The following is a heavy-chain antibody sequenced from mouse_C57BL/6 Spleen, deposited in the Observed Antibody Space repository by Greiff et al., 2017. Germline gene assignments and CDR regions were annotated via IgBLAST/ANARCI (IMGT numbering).Heavy chain of an antibody. CDR1: GFTFSSYA. D-gene: IGHD1-1*01. CDR2: ISDGGSYT. CDR3: ARGGLRYPYYLDY. J-gene: IGHJ2*01. Sequence: EVKLVESGGGLVKPGGSLQLSCAASGFTFSSYAMSWVRQTPEKRLEWVATISDGGSYTYYPDNVKGRFTISRDNAKNNLYLQMSHLKSEDTATYDCARGGLRYPYYLDYRGQGTPLTVPS. V-gene: IGHV5-4*03.